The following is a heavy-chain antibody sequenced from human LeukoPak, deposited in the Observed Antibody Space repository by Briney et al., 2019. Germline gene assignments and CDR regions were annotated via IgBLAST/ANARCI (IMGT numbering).Heavy chain of an antibody. CDR2: IWYDGSNK. V-gene: IGHV3-33*01. CDR3: ARTYYYGSGSYSTTPYYFDY. Sequence: PGGSLRLSCAASGFTFSSYGMHWVRQAPGKGLEWVAVIWYDGSNKYYADSVKGRFTISRDNSKNTLYLQMNSLRAEDTAVYYCARTYYYGSGSYSTTPYYFDYWGQGTLVTVSS. CDR1: GFTFSSYG. D-gene: IGHD3-10*01. J-gene: IGHJ4*02.